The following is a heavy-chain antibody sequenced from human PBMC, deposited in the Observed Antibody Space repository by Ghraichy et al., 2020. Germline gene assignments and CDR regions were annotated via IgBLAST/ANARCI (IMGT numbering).Heavy chain of an antibody. V-gene: IGHV1-2*04. CDR2: INPNSGGT. J-gene: IGHJ5*02. D-gene: IGHD2-2*01. Sequence: ASVKVSCKASGYTFTGYYMHWVRQAPGQGLEWMGWINPNSGGTNYAQKFQGWVTMTRDTSISTAYMELSRLRSDDTAVYYCARDTGQGCSSTSCYWNWFDPWGQGTLVTVSS. CDR3: ARDTGQGCSSTSCYWNWFDP. CDR1: GYTFTGYY.